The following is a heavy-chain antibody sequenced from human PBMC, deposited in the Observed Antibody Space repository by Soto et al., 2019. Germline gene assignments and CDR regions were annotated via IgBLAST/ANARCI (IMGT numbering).Heavy chain of an antibody. D-gene: IGHD3-10*01. V-gene: IGHV3-15*01. J-gene: IGHJ6*02. CDR3: TTGLYGSGSSGGMDV. Sequence: EVQLVESGGGLVKPGGSLRLSCTASGFTFSNAWMSWVRQAPGKGLEWVGRIKRKTDGGTTDYAAPVKGRFTISRDDSKNTLYLLMNSLKTEDTAVYYCTTGLYGSGSSGGMDVWGHGTTVTVSS. CDR2: IKRKTDGGTT. CDR1: GFTFSNAW.